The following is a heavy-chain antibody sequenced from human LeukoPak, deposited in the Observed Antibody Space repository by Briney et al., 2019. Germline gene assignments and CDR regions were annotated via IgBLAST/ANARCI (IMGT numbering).Heavy chain of an antibody. J-gene: IGHJ4*02. CDR1: GGSVSSGSYY. CDR2: IYYSGST. Sequence: SETLSLTCTVSGGSVSSGSYYWSWIRQPPGKRLEWIGYIYYSGSTNYNPSLKSRVTISVDTSKNQFSLKLSSVTAADTAVYYCARVDTIFGVVIDYWGQGTLVTVSS. D-gene: IGHD3-3*01. CDR3: ARVDTIFGVVIDY. V-gene: IGHV4-61*01.